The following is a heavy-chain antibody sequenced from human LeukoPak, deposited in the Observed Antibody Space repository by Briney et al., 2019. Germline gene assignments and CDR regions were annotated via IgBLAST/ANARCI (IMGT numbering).Heavy chain of an antibody. CDR3: ATEDVVVPTAAQRPIDF. Sequence: SETLSLTCTVSGGSISSSSYYWGWVRQSPGKGLEWIASIYYSGSTYYNPSLKSRVTITLDTSKNQFSLTLNSVTAADTAVYYCATEDVVVPTAAQRPIDFWGQGKLVTVSS. V-gene: IGHV4-39*02. J-gene: IGHJ4*02. CDR1: GGSISSSSYY. D-gene: IGHD2-2*01. CDR2: IYYSGST.